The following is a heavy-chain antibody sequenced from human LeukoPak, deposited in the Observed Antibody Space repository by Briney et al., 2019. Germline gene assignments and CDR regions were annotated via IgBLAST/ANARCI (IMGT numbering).Heavy chain of an antibody. CDR1: GFTFSTYW. J-gene: IGHJ4*02. V-gene: IGHV3-7*01. CDR3: ARDSAGNDY. Sequence: GRTLKLSCAASGFTFSTYWMSWVRQAPGKGLEWVANIKQDGSEKYYVDSVKGRFTISRDNAKNSLYLQMNSLSAEDTAMYYCARDSAGNDYWGQGTLVTVSS. CDR2: IKQDGSEK. D-gene: IGHD6-13*01.